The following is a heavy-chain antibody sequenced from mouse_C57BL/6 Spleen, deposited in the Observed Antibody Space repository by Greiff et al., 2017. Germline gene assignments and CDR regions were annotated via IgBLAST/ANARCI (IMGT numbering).Heavy chain of an antibody. V-gene: IGHV3-6*01. J-gene: IGHJ3*01. CDR3: ARKGAYYSNYEFAY. CDR2: ISYDGSN. D-gene: IGHD2-5*01. Sequence: EVQLVESGPGLVKPSQSLSLTCSVTGYSITSGYYWNWIRQFPGNKLEWMGYISYDGSNNYNPSLKNRISITRDTSKNPFFLKLNSVTTEDTATYYCARKGAYYSNYEFAYWGQGTLVTVSA. CDR1: GYSITSGYY.